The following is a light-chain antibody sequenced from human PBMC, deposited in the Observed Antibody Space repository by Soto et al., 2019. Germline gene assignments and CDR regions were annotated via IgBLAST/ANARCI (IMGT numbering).Light chain of an antibody. J-gene: IGKJ1*01. CDR2: GAS. Sequence: DIQMTQSPSSLSASVGYRVTITCRTSQSISRYLNWYQQKPGRAPKLLIYGASTLESGVPSRFSGSGSGTEFTLTNSSLQPEDFAVYYCQQYNNWPPTWTFGQGTKVDIK. V-gene: IGKV1-39*01. CDR1: QSISRY. CDR3: QQYNNWPPTWT.